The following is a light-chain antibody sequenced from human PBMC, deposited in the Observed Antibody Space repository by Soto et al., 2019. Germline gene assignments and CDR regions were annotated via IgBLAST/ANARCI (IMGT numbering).Light chain of an antibody. Sequence: DIQLTQSPSSLSASVGDRVTITCRASQAISSYLAWYQQKPGKVPELLIYATSTLQSGAPSRFSGSGSGTDLTLTISSLQAEDVATYYCQKYNHAPTFGGGTKVEIK. J-gene: IGKJ4*01. CDR3: QKYNHAPT. V-gene: IGKV1-27*01. CDR2: ATS. CDR1: QAISSY.